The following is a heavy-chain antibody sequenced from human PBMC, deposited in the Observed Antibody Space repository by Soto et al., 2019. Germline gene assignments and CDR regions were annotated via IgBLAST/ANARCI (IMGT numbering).Heavy chain of an antibody. D-gene: IGHD3-16*02. CDR1: GYTFTNYS. Sequence: ASVKVSCKASGYTFTNYSITWVRQAPGQGLEWMGWISADNGNTNYAQKFQGRVTMNTDASTGTAYMELRSLRSDDTAVYYCARPYYDYIWGSYRPGYYFEYWGQGTLVTVSS. J-gene: IGHJ4*02. CDR2: ISADNGNT. CDR3: ARPYYDYIWGSYRPGYYFEY. V-gene: IGHV1-18*01.